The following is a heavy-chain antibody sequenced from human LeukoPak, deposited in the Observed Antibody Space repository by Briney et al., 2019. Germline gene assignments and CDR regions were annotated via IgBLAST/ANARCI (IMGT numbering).Heavy chain of an antibody. CDR2: ISGSGDST. CDR3: AKTRPLDSSSWSHGDH. D-gene: IGHD6-13*01. J-gene: IGHJ4*02. V-gene: IGHV3-23*01. Sequence: GGSLRLSCAASGFTFSSYAMSWVRQAPGKGLEWVSAISGSGDSTYYGDSVKGRFTISRDNSKNTLYLQMNSLRAEDTAVYYCAKTRPLDSSSWSHGDHWGQGTLVTVSS. CDR1: GFTFSSYA.